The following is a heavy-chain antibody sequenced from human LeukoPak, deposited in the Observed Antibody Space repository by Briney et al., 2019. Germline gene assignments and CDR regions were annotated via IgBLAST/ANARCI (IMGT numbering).Heavy chain of an antibody. V-gene: IGHV1-69*05. CDR3: ARVIGDRREYYFDY. CDR1: GGTFSSYA. Sequence: SVTVSCKASGGTFSSYAISWVRQAPGQGLEWMGGIIPIFGTANYAQKFQGRVTITTDESTSTAYMKLSSLRSEDTAVYYCARVIGDRREYYFDYWGQGTLVTVSS. J-gene: IGHJ4*02. D-gene: IGHD3-10*01. CDR2: IIPIFGTA.